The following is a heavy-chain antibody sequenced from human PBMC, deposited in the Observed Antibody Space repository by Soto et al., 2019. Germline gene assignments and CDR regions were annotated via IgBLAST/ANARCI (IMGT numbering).Heavy chain of an antibody. D-gene: IGHD2-2*01. CDR1: GGSISSGDYY. V-gene: IGHV4-30-4*01. J-gene: IGHJ3*02. CDR2: IYYSGST. CDR3: ARDKENSTAFGDAFDI. Sequence: SETLSLTCTVSGGSISSGDYYWSWIRQPPGKGLEWIGYIYYSGSTYYNPSLKSRVTISVDTSKNQFSLRLSSVTAADTAVYYCARDKENSTAFGDAFDIWGQGTMVTVSS.